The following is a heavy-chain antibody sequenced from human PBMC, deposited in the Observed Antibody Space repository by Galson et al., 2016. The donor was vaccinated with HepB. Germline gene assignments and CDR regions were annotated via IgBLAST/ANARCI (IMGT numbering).Heavy chain of an antibody. V-gene: IGHV5-51*01. J-gene: IGHJ4*02. D-gene: IGHD4-17*01. CDR2: IYPADSDA. Sequence: KVSCKGSGYRFTSHWIGWARQMPGKGLEWMGIIYPADSDARYSPSFQGQVTISADKSINTAYLQWSSLKASDAAMYYCARRGRGDDLFDYWGQGTLVTVSS. CDR1: GYRFTSHW. CDR3: ARRGRGDDLFDY.